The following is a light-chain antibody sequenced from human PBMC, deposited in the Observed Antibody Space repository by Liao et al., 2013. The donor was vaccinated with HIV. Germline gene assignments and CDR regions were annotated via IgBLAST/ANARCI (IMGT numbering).Light chain of an antibody. J-gene: IGLJ3*02. CDR3: QVWDSNNNQGV. CDR1: NIGSKS. CDR2: YDS. V-gene: IGLV3-21*04. Sequence: SYELTQPPSVSVAPGKTARITCGGNNIGSKSVHWYQQKPGQAPVLVIFYDSDRPSGIPERFSGSNSGNTATLTISRVEAGDEADYYCQVWDSNNNQGVFGGGTKLTVL.